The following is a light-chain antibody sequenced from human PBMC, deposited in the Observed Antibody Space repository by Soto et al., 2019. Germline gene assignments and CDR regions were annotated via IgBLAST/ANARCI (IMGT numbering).Light chain of an antibody. CDR3: QQYNKWPLT. CDR1: QRVSSN. J-gene: IGKJ4*01. V-gene: IGKV3-15*01. CDR2: DAS. Sequence: EIVMTQSPGTLSESPGERATLSCRASQRVSSNLAWYQQKPGQAPRLLIYDASTRATGIPARFSGSGSGTEFTLTISSLQSEDFAGYYCQQYNKWPLTFGGGTKVEIK.